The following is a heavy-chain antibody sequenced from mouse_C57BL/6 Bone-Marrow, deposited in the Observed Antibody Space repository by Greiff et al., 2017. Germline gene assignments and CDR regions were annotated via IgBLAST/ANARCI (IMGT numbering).Heavy chain of an antibody. D-gene: IGHD1-1*01. Sequence: QVQLQQSGAELVRPGASVTLSCKASGYTFTDYEMHWVKQTPVHGLEWIGAIDPETGGTAYNQKFKGKAILTADKSSSTAYMELRSLTSEDSAVYYCTRGDYYGSSGYFDVWGTGTTVTASS. V-gene: IGHV1-15*01. CDR2: IDPETGGT. J-gene: IGHJ1*03. CDR1: GYTFTDYE. CDR3: TRGDYYGSSGYFDV.